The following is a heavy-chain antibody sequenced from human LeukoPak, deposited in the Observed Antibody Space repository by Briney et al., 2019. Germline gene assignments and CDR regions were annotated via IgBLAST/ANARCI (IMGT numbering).Heavy chain of an antibody. CDR3: GRDPNGDYIGAFEF. V-gene: IGHV3-23*01. Sequence: QPGGSLRLSCVGSDLTFANYAMTWVRLTPGKGLEWVSSIKGSGSYAMYADSVSGRFTTSRDNSRNTIFLQMTSLRAEDTAIYYCGRDPNGDYIGAFEFWGLGTLVSVSS. D-gene: IGHD4-17*01. CDR2: IKGSGSYA. J-gene: IGHJ3*01. CDR1: DLTFANYA.